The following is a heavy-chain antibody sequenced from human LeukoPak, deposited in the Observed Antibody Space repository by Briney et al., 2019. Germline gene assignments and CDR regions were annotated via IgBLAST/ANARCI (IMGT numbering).Heavy chain of an antibody. V-gene: IGHV3-21*01. Sequence: GGSLRLSCAASGFTFSSYSMNWVRQAPGKGLEWGSSISSSSSYIYYADSVKGRFTISRDNAKNSLYLQMKSLRAEDTAVYYCAREGVDYDSSGQPTYYFDYWGQGTLVTVSS. D-gene: IGHD3-22*01. CDR3: AREGVDYDSSGQPTYYFDY. J-gene: IGHJ4*02. CDR1: GFTFSSYS. CDR2: ISSSSSYI.